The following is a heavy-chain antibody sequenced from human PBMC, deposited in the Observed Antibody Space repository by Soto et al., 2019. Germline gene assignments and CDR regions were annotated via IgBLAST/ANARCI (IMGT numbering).Heavy chain of an antibody. CDR2: IYYSGST. CDR1: GGSISSSSYY. J-gene: IGHJ5*02. V-gene: IGHV4-39*01. Sequence: SETLSLTCTVSGGSISSSSYYWGWIRQPPGKGLEWIGSIYYSGSTYYNPSLKSRVTISVDTSKNQFSLKLSSVTAADTAVYYCARQQDDFWSGRPNWFDPWGQGTLVTVSS. CDR3: ARQQDDFWSGRPNWFDP. D-gene: IGHD3-3*01.